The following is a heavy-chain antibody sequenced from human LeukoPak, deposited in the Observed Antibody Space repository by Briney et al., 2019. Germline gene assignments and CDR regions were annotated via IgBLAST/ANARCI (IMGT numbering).Heavy chain of an antibody. V-gene: IGHV3-43D*03. J-gene: IGHJ4*02. Sequence: PGGSLRLSCEASGFTFDDYAMHWVRQTPEKGLEWLGLITWNGFSTYYADSVRGRFIISRDNSKNSLYLQMNSLSTDDTALYYCAKDHGYSNDWYLIDYWGQGTLVTVSS. CDR2: ITWNGFST. CDR1: GFTFDDYA. CDR3: AKDHGYSNDWYLIDY. D-gene: IGHD6-19*01.